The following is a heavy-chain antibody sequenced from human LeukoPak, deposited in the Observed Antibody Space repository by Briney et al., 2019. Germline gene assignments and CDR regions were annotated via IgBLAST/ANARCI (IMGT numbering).Heavy chain of an antibody. Sequence: GGSLRLSCAASGFTFSSYSMTWIRQAPEKGLEWVSHISGGSSSVYYADSVKGRFTISRDNAKNSLYLQMNSLRDEDTAVYYCARKYGGYADYWGQGTLVTVSS. CDR1: GFTFSSYS. CDR2: ISGGSSSV. D-gene: IGHD5-12*01. V-gene: IGHV3-48*02. CDR3: ARKYGGYADY. J-gene: IGHJ4*02.